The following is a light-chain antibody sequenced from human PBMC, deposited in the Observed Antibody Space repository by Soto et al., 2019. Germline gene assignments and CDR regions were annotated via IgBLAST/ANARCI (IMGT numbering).Light chain of an antibody. Sequence: AIQMTQSPASLSASVGDRVTITCRASQGIRNDLGWYQQKPGKAPKLLIYAASSLQSGVPSRFSGSGSGTDFTLTISSPQPDDFATYYCQQYTSYPWTFGQGTKVDIK. CDR1: QGIRND. CDR2: AAS. CDR3: QQYTSYPWT. V-gene: IGKV1-6*01. J-gene: IGKJ1*01.